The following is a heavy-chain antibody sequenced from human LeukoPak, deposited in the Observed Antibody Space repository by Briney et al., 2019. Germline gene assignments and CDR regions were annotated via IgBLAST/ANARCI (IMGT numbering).Heavy chain of an antibody. J-gene: IGHJ4*02. V-gene: IGHV1-8*01. CDR3: ARGKKGDLLRYFDLSIDY. CDR2: MNPNSGNT. CDR1: GDTFTSYD. D-gene: IGHD3-9*01. Sequence: ASVKVSCKASGDTFTSYDINWVRQATGQGLEWMGWMNPNSGNTGYAQKFQGRVTMTRNTSISTAYMELSSLRSEDTAVYYCARGKKGDLLRYFDLSIDYWGQGTLVTVSS.